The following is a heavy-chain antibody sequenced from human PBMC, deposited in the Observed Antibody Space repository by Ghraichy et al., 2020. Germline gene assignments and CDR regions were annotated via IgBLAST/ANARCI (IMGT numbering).Heavy chain of an antibody. D-gene: IGHD2-15*01. J-gene: IGHJ1*01. CDR3: ARPDCSADACYSLQH. V-gene: IGHV1-2*02. CDR2: TNPNSGGT. CDR1: GYTFTDYY. Sequence: ASVKVSCKPSGYTFTDYYMHWVRQAPGQGLEWMGRTNPNSGGTNYAQNFQGRVTMTRDTSTSTAYMELSGLTSDDTAVYYCARPDCSADACYSLQHWGQGTLVTVSS.